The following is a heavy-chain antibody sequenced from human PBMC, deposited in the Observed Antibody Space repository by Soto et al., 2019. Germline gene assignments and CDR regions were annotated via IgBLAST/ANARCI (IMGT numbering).Heavy chain of an antibody. J-gene: IGHJ4*02. CDR2: ITGSGGST. CDR1: GFTFSSFA. CDR3: AKGVRIVNQVTAFTPVEN. V-gene: IGHV3-23*01. D-gene: IGHD2-21*02. Sequence: EVQLLESGGGLVQPGGSLRLSCVASGFTFSSFAMRWVRQAPGKGLEWVSAITGSGGSTYYAASVEGRFTISRDNSKNTLYLEMNSLRDEDTAVYYCAKGVRIVNQVTAFTPVENWGQGTLVTVSS.